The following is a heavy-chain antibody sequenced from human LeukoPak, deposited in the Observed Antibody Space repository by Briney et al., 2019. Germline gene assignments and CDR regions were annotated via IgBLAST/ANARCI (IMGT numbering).Heavy chain of an antibody. D-gene: IGHD3-22*01. Sequence: GASVKVSCKASGYTFTTYGVSWVRQAPGQGLEWMGWISAYNGYTYYAHRLQGRVTMTEDTSTDTAYMELSSLRSEDTAVYYCAVGYSYNYWGQGTLVTVSS. CDR1: GYTFTTYG. CDR2: ISAYNGYT. CDR3: AVGYSYNY. V-gene: IGHV1-18*01. J-gene: IGHJ4*02.